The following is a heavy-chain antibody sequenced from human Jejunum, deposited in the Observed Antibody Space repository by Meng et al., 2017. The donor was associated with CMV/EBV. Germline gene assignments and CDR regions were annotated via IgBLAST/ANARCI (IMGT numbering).Heavy chain of an antibody. CDR1: GYAFTIFG. CDR2: ISAKDGYT. Sequence: QVSSVRSGGEVTKPGASVKVSCTASGYAFTIFGISWVRQAPGQGLEWMGWISAKDGYTKYAQQFHDRVTMTTDTSTSTAYMELRSLRSDDTAVYYCARAGAELTAHLDFWGQGTLVTVSS. V-gene: IGHV1-18*01. J-gene: IGHJ4*02. D-gene: IGHD1-26*01. CDR3: ARAGAELTAHLDF.